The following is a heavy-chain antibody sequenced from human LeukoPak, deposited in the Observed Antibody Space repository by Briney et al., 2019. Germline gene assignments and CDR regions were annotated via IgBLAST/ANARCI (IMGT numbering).Heavy chain of an antibody. CDR2: INPNSGGT. J-gene: IGHJ4*02. V-gene: IGHV1-2*02. CDR3: ARATGQYRPYYFDY. Sequence: ASVKVSCKASGYTFTGYYMHWVRQAPGQGLEWTGWINPNSGGTNYAQKFQGRVTMTRDTSISTAYMELSRLRSDDTAVYYCARATGQYRPYYFDYWGQGTLVTVSS. CDR1: GYTFTGYY. D-gene: IGHD1-1*01.